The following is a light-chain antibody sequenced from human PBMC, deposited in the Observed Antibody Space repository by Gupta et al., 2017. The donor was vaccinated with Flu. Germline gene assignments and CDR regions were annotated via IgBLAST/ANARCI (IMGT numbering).Light chain of an antibody. Sequence: DIQLTQSPSFLSASVGDRVTITCRASQEINFYLAWYQRKPGKAPKLLIYTASTLQGGVPLRFSGSGSGTEFSLTISSLQPEDFATYYCQQLKSYPITFGGGTKVEIK. CDR1: QEINFY. V-gene: IGKV1-9*01. CDR2: TAS. CDR3: QQLKSYPIT. J-gene: IGKJ4*01.